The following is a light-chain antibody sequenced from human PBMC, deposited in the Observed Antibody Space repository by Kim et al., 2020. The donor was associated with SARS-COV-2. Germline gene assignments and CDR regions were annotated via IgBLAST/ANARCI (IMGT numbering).Light chain of an antibody. J-gene: IGLJ2*01. CDR1: SLRSYY. CDR2: GKN. CDR3: NSRDSNDTVV. Sequence: VASAHTVRTTCQGDSLRSYYATWYQQNPCQAPILFIYGKNDRPSGIPDRFSGSSSGNTASLTITGTQAGDEADYYCNSRDSNDTVVFGGGTQLTVL. V-gene: IGLV3-19*01.